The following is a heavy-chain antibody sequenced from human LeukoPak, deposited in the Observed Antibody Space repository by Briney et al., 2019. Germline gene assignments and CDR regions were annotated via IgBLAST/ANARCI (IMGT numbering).Heavy chain of an antibody. CDR1: GFTFSSYG. D-gene: IGHD3-10*01. V-gene: IGHV3-33*06. CDR2: IWFDESNK. CDR3: AKRSRRLTVVRGVPREDV. Sequence: GGSLRLSCAASGFTFSSYGMHWVRQAPGRGLEWVAVIWFDESNKYYADSVKGRFTISRDNSKNTLYLQMNSLRAEDTAVYYCAKRSRRLTVVRGVPREDVWGQGTSVTVSS. J-gene: IGHJ6*02.